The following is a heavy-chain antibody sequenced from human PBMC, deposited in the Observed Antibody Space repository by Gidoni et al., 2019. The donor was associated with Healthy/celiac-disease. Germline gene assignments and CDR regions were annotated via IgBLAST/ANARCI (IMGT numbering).Heavy chain of an antibody. D-gene: IGHD2-15*01. CDR2: IYYSGST. Sequence: QVQLQESGPGLVKPSQTLSLTCTVSGGSISSGDYYWSWIRQPTPGKGLEWIGYIYYSGSTYYNPSLKSRVTISVDTSKNQFSLKLSSVTAADTAVYYCARELGYCSGGSCSGFGYWGQGTLVTVSS. CDR3: ARELGYCSGGSCSGFGY. J-gene: IGHJ4*02. CDR1: GGSISSGDYY. V-gene: IGHV4-30-4*01.